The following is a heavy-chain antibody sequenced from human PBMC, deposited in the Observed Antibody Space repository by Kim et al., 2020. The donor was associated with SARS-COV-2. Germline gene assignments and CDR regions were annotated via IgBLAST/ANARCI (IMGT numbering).Heavy chain of an antibody. Sequence: GSTNYNPALKSRVTISVDPSKNQFSLKLSSVTAADTAVYYCASWLRTFDYWGQGTLVTVSS. CDR3: ASWLRTFDY. V-gene: IGHV4-34*01. J-gene: IGHJ4*02. D-gene: IGHD5-12*01. CDR2: GST.